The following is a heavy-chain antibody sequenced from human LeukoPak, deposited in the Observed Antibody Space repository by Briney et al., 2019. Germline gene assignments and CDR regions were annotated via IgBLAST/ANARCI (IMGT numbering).Heavy chain of an antibody. CDR1: GFTFSTSW. CDR3: AHTVWSGNYFDY. D-gene: IGHD3-3*01. J-gene: IGHJ4*02. V-gene: IGHV3-74*01. CDR2: INSDGRST. Sequence: GGSLRLSCAASGFTFSTSWMHWVRQVPGKGLVWVSRINSDGRSTDYADSVKGRFTISRDNTKNTLYLQMNSLRVEDTAVYYCAHTVWSGNYFDYWGQGTLVTVSS.